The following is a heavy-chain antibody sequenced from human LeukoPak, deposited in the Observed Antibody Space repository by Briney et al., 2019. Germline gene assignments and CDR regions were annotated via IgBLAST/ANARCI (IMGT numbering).Heavy chain of an antibody. V-gene: IGHV4-31*03. Sequence: PSETLSLTCTVSGGSISSGGYYWSWIRQHPGKGLEWIGYIYYSGSTYYNPSLKSRVTISVDTSKNQFSLKLSSVTAADTAVYYCARDHRYSSSWYGYGMDVWGQGTTVTVSS. CDR3: ARDHRYSSSWYGYGMDV. CDR1: GGSISSGGYY. CDR2: IYYSGST. D-gene: IGHD6-13*01. J-gene: IGHJ6*02.